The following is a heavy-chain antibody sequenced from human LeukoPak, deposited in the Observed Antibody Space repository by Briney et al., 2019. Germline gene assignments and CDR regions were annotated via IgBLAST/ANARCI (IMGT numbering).Heavy chain of an antibody. CDR1: GFTFSSYA. V-gene: IGHV3-23*01. CDR2: ISGSGDST. D-gene: IGHD6-13*01. J-gene: IGHJ4*02. Sequence: GGSLRLSCAASGFTFSSYAMSWVRQAPGKGLEWVSTISGSGDSTYYADSVKGRFTISRDNSKSTLYLQMNSLRAEDTAVYYCAKADSSSCYNTYIDYWGQGTLVTVSS. CDR3: AKADSSSCYNTYIDY.